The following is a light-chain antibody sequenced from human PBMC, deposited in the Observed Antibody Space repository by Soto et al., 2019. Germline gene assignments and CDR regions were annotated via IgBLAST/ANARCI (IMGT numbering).Light chain of an antibody. Sequence: EIVLTQSPGTLSLSPGERATLSCRASQSVSSSYLAWYQQKPGQAPRLLIYGASSRATGIPDRFSGSGSGKVFTLTSSRLEPEDFAVYYCQQSGSSPRTFGQGTKVEIK. V-gene: IGKV3-20*01. CDR1: QSVSSSY. J-gene: IGKJ1*01. CDR2: GAS. CDR3: QQSGSSPRT.